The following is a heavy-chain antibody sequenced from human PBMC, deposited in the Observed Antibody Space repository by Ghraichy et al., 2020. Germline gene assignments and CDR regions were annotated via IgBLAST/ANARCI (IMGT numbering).Heavy chain of an antibody. J-gene: IGHJ3*02. V-gene: IGHV3-23*01. D-gene: IGHD2-21*02. CDR2: ISGSGGTT. CDR3: AKRGAYCGGDCSRALDI. CDR1: GFTFSNYV. Sequence: ESLNISCAASGFTFSNYVMCWVRQAPGKGLEWVSAISGSGGTTDYADSVKGRFTMSRDNSKDTLYLQMNSLSAEDTAVYYCAKRGAYCGGDCSRALDIWGQGTVVTVSS.